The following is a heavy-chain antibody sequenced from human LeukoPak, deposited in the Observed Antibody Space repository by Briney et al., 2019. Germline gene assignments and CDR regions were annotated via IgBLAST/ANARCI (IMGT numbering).Heavy chain of an antibody. Sequence: GASVKVSCKASGYTFTSYDINWVRQATGQGLEWMGWMNPNSGNTGYAQKFQGRVTITRNTSISTAYMELSSLRSEDTAVYYCARGFLEPMVYFDYWGQGTLVTVSS. V-gene: IGHV1-8*03. J-gene: IGHJ4*02. D-gene: IGHD3-10*01. CDR3: ARGFLEPMVYFDY. CDR1: GYTFTSYD. CDR2: MNPNSGNT.